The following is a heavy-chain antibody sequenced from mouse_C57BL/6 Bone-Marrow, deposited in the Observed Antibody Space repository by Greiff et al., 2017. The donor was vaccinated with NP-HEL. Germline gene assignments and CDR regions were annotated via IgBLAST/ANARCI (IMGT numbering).Heavy chain of an antibody. Sequence: QVQLKQPGAELVKPGASVKLSCKASGYTFTSYWMHWVKQRPGQGLEWIGMIHPNSGSTNYNEKFKSKATLTVDKSPSTAYMQLSSLTSEDSAVYYCARNLLSLPYWGQGTLVTVSA. D-gene: IGHD2-10*01. V-gene: IGHV1-64*01. CDR1: GYTFTSYW. CDR2: IHPNSGST. CDR3: ARNLLSLPY. J-gene: IGHJ3*01.